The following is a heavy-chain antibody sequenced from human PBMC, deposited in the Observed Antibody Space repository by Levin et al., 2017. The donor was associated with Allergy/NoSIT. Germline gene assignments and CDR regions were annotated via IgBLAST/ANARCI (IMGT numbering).Heavy chain of an antibody. CDR3: ARSPYGDYVGGYFDY. V-gene: IGHV1-69*13. J-gene: IGHJ4*02. CDR1: GGTFSSYA. CDR2: IIPIFGTA. D-gene: IGHD4-17*01. Sequence: SVKVSCKASGGTFSSYAISWVRQAPGQGLEWMGGIIPIFGTANYAQKFQGRVTITADESTSTAYMELSSLRSEDTAVYYCARSPYGDYVGGYFDYWGQGTLVTVSS.